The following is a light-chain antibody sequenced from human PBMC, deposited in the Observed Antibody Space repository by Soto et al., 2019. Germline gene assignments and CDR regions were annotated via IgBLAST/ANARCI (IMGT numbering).Light chain of an antibody. Sequence: SALTPPPSATGSLGQSVTIPCTGTSSDVGGYDHVSWYQQHPGKAPKLMIYEVTKRPAGVPDRFSGSKSGNTASLTVSGLQAEDEADYYCSSDAGNYNYVFGTGTKVTVL. CDR2: EVT. CDR3: SSDAGNYNYV. V-gene: IGLV2-8*01. CDR1: SSDVGGYDH. J-gene: IGLJ1*01.